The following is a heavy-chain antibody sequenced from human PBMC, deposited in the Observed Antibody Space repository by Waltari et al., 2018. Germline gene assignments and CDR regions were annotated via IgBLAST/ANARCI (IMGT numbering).Heavy chain of an antibody. V-gene: IGHV3-23*01. J-gene: IGHJ4*02. Sequence: EVNLLESGGGLIQPGGSLRLSCAGSGFTFANHAINWVRQAPGDGWAWVAHISATGTRTYYATAVQRRFTVSRDNSKNTLYLQMHNLGGEDTARYYCAKAKTTGDGRHFDDWGQGTLVTVSS. CDR1: GFTFANHA. D-gene: IGHD1-1*01. CDR2: ISATGTRT. CDR3: AKAKTTGDGRHFDD.